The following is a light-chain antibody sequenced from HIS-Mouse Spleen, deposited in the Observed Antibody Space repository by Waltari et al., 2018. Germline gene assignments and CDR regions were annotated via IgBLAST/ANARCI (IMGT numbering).Light chain of an antibody. CDR3: CSYAGSYTGV. J-gene: IGLJ1*01. V-gene: IGLV2-11*01. CDR2: DCS. CDR1: SSDVGGYNY. Sequence: QSALTQPRSVSGSPGQSVTISCTGTSSDVGGYNYVSWYQQHPGKAPKLLIYDCSKRPSGVPDRFSGSKSCNTASRTISGLQAEDEADYYCCSYAGSYTGVFGTGTKVTVL.